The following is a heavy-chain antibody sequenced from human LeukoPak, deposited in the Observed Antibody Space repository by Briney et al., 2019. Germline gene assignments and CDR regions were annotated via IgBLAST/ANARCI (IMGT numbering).Heavy chain of an antibody. CDR1: GGSISSGGYS. CDR3: ARGRDYGDYTNYWYFDL. Sequence: SQTLSLTCAVSGGSISSGGYSWSWIRQPPGKGLEWIGCIYHSGSTYYNPSLKSRVTISVDRSKNQFSLKLSSVTAADTAVYYCARGRDYGDYTNYWYFDLWGRGTLVTVSS. V-gene: IGHV4-30-2*01. J-gene: IGHJ2*01. D-gene: IGHD4-17*01. CDR2: IYHSGST.